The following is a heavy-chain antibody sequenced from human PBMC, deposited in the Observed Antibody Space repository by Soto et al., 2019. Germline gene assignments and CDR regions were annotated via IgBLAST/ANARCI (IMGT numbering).Heavy chain of an antibody. D-gene: IGHD3-10*01. CDR2: VGGSGTNT. J-gene: IGHJ4*02. CDR3: AKSLKYGSKYFDY. Sequence: GGSLRLSCAASGFTFSNYAVSWVRQAPGKGLEWVSIVGGSGTNTFYADSGKRRFTISRDNSKNTLYLQMNSLRAEDTAVYYCAKSLKYGSKYFDYWGRRPLVTVSS. CDR1: GFTFSNYA. V-gene: IGHV3-23*01.